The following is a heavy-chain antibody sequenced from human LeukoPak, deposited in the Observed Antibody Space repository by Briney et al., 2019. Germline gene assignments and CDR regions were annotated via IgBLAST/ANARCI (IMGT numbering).Heavy chain of an antibody. J-gene: IGHJ4*02. CDR2: IKQDGSEK. D-gene: IGHD3-3*01. CDR1: GFTFSSYW. Sequence: GGSLRLSCAASGFTFSSYWMSWVRQAPGKGLEWVANIKQDGSEKYYVDSVKGRVTISSDNAKNSLYLQMNSLRAEDTAVYYCAREANYDFWSGPTHYFDCWGQGTLVTVSS. V-gene: IGHV3-7*01. CDR3: AREANYDFWSGPTHYFDC.